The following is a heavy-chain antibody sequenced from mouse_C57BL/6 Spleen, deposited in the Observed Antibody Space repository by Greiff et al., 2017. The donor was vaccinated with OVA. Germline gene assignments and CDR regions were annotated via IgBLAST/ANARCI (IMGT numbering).Heavy chain of an antibody. CDR1: GFTFSSYA. CDR3: AREGTTVVPFAY. V-gene: IGHV5-4*01. J-gene: IGHJ3*01. D-gene: IGHD1-1*01. Sequence: DVKLVESGGGLVKPGGSLKLSCAASGFTFSSYAMSWVRQTPEKRLEWVATISAGGSYTYYPDNVKGRFTISRDNAKNNLYLQMSHLKSEDTAMYYCAREGTTVVPFAYWGQGTLVTVSA. CDR2: ISAGGSYT.